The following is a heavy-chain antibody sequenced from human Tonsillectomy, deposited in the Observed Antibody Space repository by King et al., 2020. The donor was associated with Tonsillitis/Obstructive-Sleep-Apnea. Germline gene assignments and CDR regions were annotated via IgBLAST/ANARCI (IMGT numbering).Heavy chain of an antibody. CDR1: GGSFCGYY. CDR3: ARGRLSVVVPAATSLFDY. D-gene: IGHD2-2*01. V-gene: IGHV4-34*01. Sequence: VQLQQWGAGLLKPSETLSLTCAVYGGSFCGYYWSWIRQPPGKGLEWIGEINHSGSTNYNPSLKSRVTISVDTSKNQFSLKLSSVTAADTAVYYCARGRLSVVVPAATSLFDYWGQGTLVTVSS. CDR2: INHSGST. J-gene: IGHJ4*02.